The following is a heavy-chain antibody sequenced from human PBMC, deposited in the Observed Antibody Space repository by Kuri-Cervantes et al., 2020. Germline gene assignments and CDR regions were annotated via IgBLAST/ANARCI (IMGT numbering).Heavy chain of an antibody. J-gene: IGHJ5*02. CDR2: ISGSGGST. Sequence: GESLKISCAASGFTFSSYAMSWVRQAPGKGLEWVSAISGSGGSTYYADSVKGRFTISRDNSKNTLYLQMNSLRAEDTAVDYCAKRAGGDWFDPWGQGTLVTVSS. V-gene: IGHV3-23*01. CDR3: AKRAGGDWFDP. CDR1: GFTFSSYA. D-gene: IGHD3-10*01.